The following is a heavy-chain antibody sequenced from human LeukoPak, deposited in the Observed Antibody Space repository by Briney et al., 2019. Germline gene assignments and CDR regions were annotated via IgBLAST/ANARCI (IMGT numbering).Heavy chain of an antibody. Sequence: GESLKISCKGSGYSFTTYWIGWVRQMPGKGLEWMGIIYPDDSDTRYSPSFQGQVTVSADKSISPAYLQWSSLKASDTAMYYCARGCCSGGTCYSCFDYWGQGVLVTVSS. CDR3: ARGCCSGGTCYSCFDY. CDR2: IYPDDSDT. V-gene: IGHV5-51*01. D-gene: IGHD2-15*01. CDR1: GYSFTTYW. J-gene: IGHJ4*02.